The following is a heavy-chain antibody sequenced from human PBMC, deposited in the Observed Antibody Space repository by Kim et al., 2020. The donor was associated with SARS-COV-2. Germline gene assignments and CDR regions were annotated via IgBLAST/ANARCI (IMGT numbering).Heavy chain of an antibody. CDR1: GYTFTSYA. V-gene: IGHV1-3*01. CDR3: ARDESTPLHVATDFSHY. Sequence: ASVKVSCKASGYTFTSYAMHWVRQAPGQRLEWMGWINAGNGNTKYSQKFQGRVTITRDTSASTAYMELSSLRSEDTAVYYCARDESTPLHVATDFSHYWGQGTLVTVSS. D-gene: IGHD5-12*01. J-gene: IGHJ4*02. CDR2: INAGNGNT.